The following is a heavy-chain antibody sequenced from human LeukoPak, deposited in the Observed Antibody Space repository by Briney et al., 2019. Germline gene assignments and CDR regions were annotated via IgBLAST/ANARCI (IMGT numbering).Heavy chain of an antibody. D-gene: IGHD6-19*01. V-gene: IGHV3-9*01. CDR3: AKDMGEWSVAGNARFDY. CDR2: ISWNSGNI. CDR1: GLTFKNYA. Sequence: GGSLRLSCAVSGLTFKNYAMHWVRQAPGKGLEWVSGISWNSGNIGYAGSVQGRFTISRDNAKNSLYLQMNSLRAEDTALYYCAKDMGEWSVAGNARFDYWGQGTLVIVSS. J-gene: IGHJ4*02.